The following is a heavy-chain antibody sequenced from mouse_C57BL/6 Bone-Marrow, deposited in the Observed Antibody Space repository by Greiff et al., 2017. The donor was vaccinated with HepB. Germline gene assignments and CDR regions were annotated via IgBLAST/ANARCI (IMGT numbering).Heavy chain of an antibody. Sequence: EVKLMESGPGLVKPSQSLSLTCSVTGYSITSGYYWNWIRQFPGNKLEWMGYISYDGSNNYNPSLKNRISITRDTSKNQFFLKLNSVTTEDTATYYCARAGDYGEFAYWGQGTLVTVSA. D-gene: IGHD2-4*01. CDR2: ISYDGSN. CDR3: ARAGDYGEFAY. CDR1: GYSITSGYY. V-gene: IGHV3-6*01. J-gene: IGHJ3*01.